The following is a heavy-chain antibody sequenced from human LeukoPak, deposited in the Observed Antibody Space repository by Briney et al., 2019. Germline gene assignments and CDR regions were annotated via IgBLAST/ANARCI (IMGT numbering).Heavy chain of an antibody. J-gene: IGHJ4*02. V-gene: IGHV1-69*05. CDR2: IIPIFGTA. CDR3: ARTVGFLEWFDY. Sequence: ASVKVSCKASGGTFSSYAISWVRQAPGQGLEWMGGIIPIFGTANYAQKFQGRVTITTDESTSTAYMELSSLRSEDTAVYYCARTVGFLEWFDYWGQGTLVTVSS. D-gene: IGHD3-3*02. CDR1: GGTFSSYA.